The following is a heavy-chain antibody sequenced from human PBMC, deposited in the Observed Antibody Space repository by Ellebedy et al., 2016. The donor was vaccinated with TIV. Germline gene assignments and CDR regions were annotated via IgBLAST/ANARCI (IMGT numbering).Heavy chain of an antibody. Sequence: SETLSLXCTVDGGSFLGYFWSWIRQSPGKGLQWIGEINPSGGTNYTSSLKSRLTMSIDTSKRQISLNLKSATAADTAVYYCARGRRFSASFHPMMSTFEVWGQGTTVTVSS. CDR1: GGSFLGYF. J-gene: IGHJ3*01. D-gene: IGHD3-10*01. V-gene: IGHV4-34*01. CDR3: ARGRRFSASFHPMMSTFEV. CDR2: INPSGGT.